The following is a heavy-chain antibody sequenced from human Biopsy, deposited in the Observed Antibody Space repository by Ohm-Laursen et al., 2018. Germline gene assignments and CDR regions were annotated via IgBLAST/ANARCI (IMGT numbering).Heavy chain of an antibody. J-gene: IGHJ6*02. D-gene: IGHD4-11*01. CDR3: ARDSGILNYGNFKYYHYYGMDV. Sequence: SDTLSLTWSVSGGSMTGYERSWIRLAPGKGLEWIGYIYYSVMTNYNPSLQSRVSISVDTSRNQVSLTLSSVTAADTAVYYCARDSGILNYGNFKYYHYYGMDVWGQGTKVTVSS. CDR1: GGSMTGYE. V-gene: IGHV4-59*01. CDR2: IYYSVMT.